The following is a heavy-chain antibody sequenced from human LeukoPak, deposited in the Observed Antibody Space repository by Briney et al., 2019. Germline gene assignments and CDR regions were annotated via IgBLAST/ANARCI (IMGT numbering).Heavy chain of an antibody. CDR3: AGEKGYCSGGNCYRASDY. D-gene: IGHD2-15*01. J-gene: IGHJ4*02. Sequence: GSLRLSCAASGLTFSTYDMNWVRQAPGEGLEWSSYISSSGNTIYYADSVEGRFTISRDNANNSLYLRMNSLRAEDTAVYYCAGEKGYCSGGNCYRASDYWGQGTLVTVSS. V-gene: IGHV3-48*03. CDR2: ISSSGNTI. CDR1: GLTFSTYD.